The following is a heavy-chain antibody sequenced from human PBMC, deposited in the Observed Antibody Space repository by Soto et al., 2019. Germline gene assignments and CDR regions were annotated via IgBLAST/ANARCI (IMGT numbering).Heavy chain of an antibody. CDR2: IIPIFGTA. CDR1: GGTFSSYT. D-gene: IGHD3-22*01. V-gene: IGHV1-69*13. J-gene: IGHJ4*02. Sequence: ASVKVSCKASGGTFSSYTISWVRQAPGQGLEWMGGIIPIFGTANYAQKFQGRVTITADESTSTAYMELGSLRSEDTAVYYCARLKAYYYDSSGYYRNDYWGQGTLVTVS. CDR3: ARLKAYYYDSSGYYRNDY.